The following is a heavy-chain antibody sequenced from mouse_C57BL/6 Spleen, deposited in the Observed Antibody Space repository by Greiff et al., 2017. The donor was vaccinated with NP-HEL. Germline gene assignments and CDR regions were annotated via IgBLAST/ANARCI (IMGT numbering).Heavy chain of an antibody. CDR3: ARSGGRGYFDV. Sequence: QVHVKQSGAELVKPGASVKISCKASGYAFSSYWMNWVKQRPGKGLEWIGQIYPGDGDTNYNGKFKGKATLTADKSSSTAYMQLSSLTSEDSAVYFCARSGGRGYFDVWGTGTTVTVSS. D-gene: IGHD3-1*01. J-gene: IGHJ1*03. CDR2: IYPGDGDT. V-gene: IGHV1-80*01. CDR1: GYAFSSYW.